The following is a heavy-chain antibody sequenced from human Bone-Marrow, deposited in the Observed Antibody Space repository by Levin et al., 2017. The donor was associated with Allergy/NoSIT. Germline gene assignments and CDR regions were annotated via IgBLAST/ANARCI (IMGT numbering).Heavy chain of an antibody. CDR1: GFSISSNY. Sequence: GGSLRLSCGVSGFSISSNYMSWVRQGPERGLEWVSLIESGGKTFYADSVRGRFTIARDTSKNSLYLQMNALRPDDTAIYYCVRMLKEGYTFSYSVAVWGQGTTVTVSS. D-gene: IGHD1-26*01. CDR2: IESGGKT. CDR3: VRMLKEGYTFSYSVAV. J-gene: IGHJ6*02. V-gene: IGHV3-53*01.